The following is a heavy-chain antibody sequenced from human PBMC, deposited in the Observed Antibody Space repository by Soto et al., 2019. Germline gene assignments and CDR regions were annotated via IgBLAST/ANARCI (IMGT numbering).Heavy chain of an antibody. D-gene: IGHD2-2*01. CDR1: GFTFSSYA. CDR3: AKDTYSSSWYF. V-gene: IGHV3-23*01. J-gene: IGHJ4*02. CDR2: ISKSGGDT. Sequence: GGSLRLSCAASGFTFSSYAMSWVRQAPGKGLEWVSAISKSGGDTYYADSVKGRFTISRDNSKNTLYLQMNGLRAEDTALYFCAKDTYSSSWYFWGQGTLVTVSS.